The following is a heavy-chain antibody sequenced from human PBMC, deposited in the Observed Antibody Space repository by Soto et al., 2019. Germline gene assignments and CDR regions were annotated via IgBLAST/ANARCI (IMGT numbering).Heavy chain of an antibody. CDR2: IYYSGST. V-gene: IGHV4-59*01. J-gene: IGHJ5*02. CDR3: ARDIAAAGTVWFDP. D-gene: IGHD6-13*01. Sequence: PSETLSLTCTVSGGSISSYYWSWIRQPPGKRLEWIGYIYYSGSTNYNPSLKSRVTISVDTSKNQFSLKLSSVTAADTAVYYCARDIAAAGTVWFDPWGQGTLVTVSS. CDR1: GGSISSYY.